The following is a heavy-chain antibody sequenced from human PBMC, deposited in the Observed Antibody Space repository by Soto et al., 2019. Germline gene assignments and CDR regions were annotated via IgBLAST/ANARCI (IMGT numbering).Heavy chain of an antibody. D-gene: IGHD2-2*01. CDR2: IKQDGSEK. CDR1: GFTFSSYW. CDR3: ARDDSQGYCSSTRCPYYYMDV. Sequence: GGSLRLSCAASGFTFSSYWMSWVRQAPWKGLEWVANIKQDGSEKYYVDSVKGRFTISRDNAKNSLYLQMNSLRAEDTAVYYCARDDSQGYCSSTRCPYYYMDVWGKGTTVTVSS. J-gene: IGHJ6*03. V-gene: IGHV3-7*01.